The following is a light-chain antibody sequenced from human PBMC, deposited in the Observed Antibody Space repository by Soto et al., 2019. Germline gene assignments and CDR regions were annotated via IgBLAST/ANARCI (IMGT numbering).Light chain of an antibody. Sequence: DIPMTQSPSSLSASVGDRVTITCRASQSISSYLNWYQQKPGKAPKLLIYAASSLQSGVPSRFSGSGSGTDFTLTTSSLQPADFATYYCQQSYSTPRTFGPGTKVDIK. CDR2: AAS. J-gene: IGKJ3*01. CDR3: QQSYSTPRT. V-gene: IGKV1-39*01. CDR1: QSISSY.